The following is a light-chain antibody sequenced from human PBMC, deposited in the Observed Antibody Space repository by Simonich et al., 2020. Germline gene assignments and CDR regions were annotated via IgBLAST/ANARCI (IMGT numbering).Light chain of an antibody. Sequence: ALTQSPGTLSLSPGERATLSCRASQSVSSSYLAWYQQKPGQAPRPLIYGASSRATGIPDRFSGSGSGTDFTLAISRLEPEDFAVYYCQQYGSAPPYTFGQGTKLEIK. J-gene: IGKJ2*01. V-gene: IGKV3-20*01. CDR1: QSVSSSY. CDR2: GAS. CDR3: QQYGSAPPYT.